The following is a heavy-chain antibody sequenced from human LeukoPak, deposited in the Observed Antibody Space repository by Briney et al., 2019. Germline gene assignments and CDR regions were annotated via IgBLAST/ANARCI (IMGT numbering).Heavy chain of an antibody. J-gene: IGHJ5*02. CDR2: IYSSGSP. CDR1: GGSISGYY. Sequence: SETQSLTCTVSGGSISGYYWSWIRQPPGKGLEWIGYIYSSGSPNYTPSLESRVTISVDTSKNQFSLMLKSVTAADTAVYYCARRVAVVGSNWFDPWGQGTLVTVSS. CDR3: ARRVAVVGSNWFDP. V-gene: IGHV4-59*01. D-gene: IGHD6-13*01.